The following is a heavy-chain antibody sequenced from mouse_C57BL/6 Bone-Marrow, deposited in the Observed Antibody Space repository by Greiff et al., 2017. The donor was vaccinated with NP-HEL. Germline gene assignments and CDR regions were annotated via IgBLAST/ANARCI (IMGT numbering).Heavy chain of an antibody. CDR2: INPNYGTT. CDR1: GYSFTDYN. CDR3: ARSCYYYGSSYAMDY. J-gene: IGHJ4*01. V-gene: IGHV1-39*01. Sequence: VHVKQSGPELVKPGASVKISCKASGYSFTDYNMNWVKQSNGKSLEWIGVINPNYGTTSYNQKFKGKATLTVDQSSSTAYMQLNSLTSEDSAVYYCARSCYYYGSSYAMDYWGQGTSVTVSS. D-gene: IGHD1-1*01.